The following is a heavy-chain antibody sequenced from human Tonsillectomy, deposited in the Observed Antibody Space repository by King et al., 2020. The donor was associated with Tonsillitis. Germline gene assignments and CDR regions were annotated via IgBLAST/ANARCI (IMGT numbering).Heavy chain of an antibody. V-gene: IGHV3-9*01. CDR2: ISWNSGSI. CDR1: GFTFDDYA. Sequence: VQLVESGGGLVQPGRSLRLSCAASGFTFDDYAMHWVRQAPGKGLEWVSGISWNSGSIGYADSVKGRFTISRDNAKNSLYLQMNSLRAEDTALYYCAKDIAAAAGTVDYYYYGMDVWGQGTTVTVSS. J-gene: IGHJ6*02. CDR3: AKDIAAAAGTVDYYYYGMDV. D-gene: IGHD6-13*01.